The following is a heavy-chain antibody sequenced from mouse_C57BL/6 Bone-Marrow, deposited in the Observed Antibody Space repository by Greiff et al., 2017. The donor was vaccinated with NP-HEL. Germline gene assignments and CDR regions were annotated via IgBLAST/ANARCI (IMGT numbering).Heavy chain of an antibody. Sequence: VQLVESGAELARPGASVKLSCKASGYTFTSYGISWVKQRTGQGLEWIGEIYPRSGNTYYNEKFKGKATLTADKSSSTAYMELRSLTSEDSAVYFCARSRSNYLYFDYWGQGTTLTVSS. CDR1: GYTFTSYG. CDR2: IYPRSGNT. D-gene: IGHD2-5*01. J-gene: IGHJ2*01. V-gene: IGHV1-81*01. CDR3: ARSRSNYLYFDY.